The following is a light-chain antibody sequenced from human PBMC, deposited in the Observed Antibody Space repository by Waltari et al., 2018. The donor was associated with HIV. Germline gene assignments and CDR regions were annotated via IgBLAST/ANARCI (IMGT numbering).Light chain of an antibody. Sequence: QSALAQPASVSGSPGQSITISCTGTSSDVGGYNYVSWYQHHPGKVPKLIVYEVSNRPSGVSNRFSGSKSGNTASLTISGLQAEDEADYYCAAWADSLSAVVFGGGTKLTVL. CDR2: EVS. CDR3: AAWADSLSAVV. V-gene: IGLV2-14*01. CDR1: SSDVGGYNY. J-gene: IGLJ2*01.